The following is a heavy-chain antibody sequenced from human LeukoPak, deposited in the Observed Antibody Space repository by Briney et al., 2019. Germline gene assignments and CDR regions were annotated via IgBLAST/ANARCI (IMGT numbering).Heavy chain of an antibody. Sequence: GGSLRLSCAASGFTFSSYSMNWVRQAPGRGLEWVSSISSSSSYIYYADSVKGRFTISRDNAKNSPYLQMNSLRAEDTAVYYCARVGIAVAIDYWGQGTLVTVSS. CDR2: ISSSSSYI. D-gene: IGHD6-19*01. V-gene: IGHV3-21*01. CDR1: GFTFSSYS. J-gene: IGHJ4*02. CDR3: ARVGIAVAIDY.